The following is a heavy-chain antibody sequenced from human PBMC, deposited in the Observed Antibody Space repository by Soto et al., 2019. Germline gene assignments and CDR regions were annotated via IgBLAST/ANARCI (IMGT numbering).Heavy chain of an antibody. CDR1: GGSISSYY. V-gene: IGHV4-59*01. CDR3: ARDPSGWYGNFDY. CDR2: IYYSGST. Sequence: QVQLQESGPGLVKPSETLSLTCTVSGGSISSYYWSWIRQPPGKGLEWIGYIYYSGSTNYNPSLKSRVTISVDTSKNQFSLKLSSVTTADTAVYYCARDPSGWYGNFDYWGQGTLVTVSS. J-gene: IGHJ4*02. D-gene: IGHD6-19*01.